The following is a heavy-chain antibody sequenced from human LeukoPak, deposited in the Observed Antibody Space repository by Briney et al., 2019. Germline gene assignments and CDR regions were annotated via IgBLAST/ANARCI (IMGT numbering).Heavy chain of an antibody. CDR1: GFTFRSYG. J-gene: IGHJ3*02. CDR3: ARDLGGYDFPI. D-gene: IGHD5-12*01. Sequence: GGSLRLSCAASGFTFRSYGMHWVRQAPGKGLEWVAVISYDGSNKYYADSVKGRFTISRDNSKSTLYLQMNSLRAEDTAVYYCARDLGGYDFPIWGQGTMVTVSS. CDR2: ISYDGSNK. V-gene: IGHV3-30*03.